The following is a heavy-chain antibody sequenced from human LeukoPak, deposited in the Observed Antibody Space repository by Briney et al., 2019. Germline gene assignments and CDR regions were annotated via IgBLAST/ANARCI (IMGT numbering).Heavy chain of an antibody. CDR3: ARDAEYYGSGTRGDWFDP. CDR1: SFTFSSYA. CDR2: MSYDGSNK. D-gene: IGHD3-10*01. V-gene: IGHV3-30*01. Sequence: GGSLRLSCAVSSFTFSSYAFHWVRQAPGKGLEWVAVMSYDGSNKYYADSVKDRFTISRDNSKNTLYLQMNSLRPEDTAVYYCARDAEYYGSGTRGDWFDPWGQGTLVTVSS. J-gene: IGHJ5*02.